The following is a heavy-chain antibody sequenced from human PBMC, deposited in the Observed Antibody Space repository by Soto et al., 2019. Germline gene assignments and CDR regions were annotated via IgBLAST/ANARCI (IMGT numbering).Heavy chain of an antibody. J-gene: IGHJ4*02. CDR3: ARESTMVRGVINPLDY. V-gene: IGHV4-39*02. CDR2: IFYSGGT. D-gene: IGHD3-10*01. CDR1: GDSITFSSYY. Sequence: TSETLSLTCTVSGDSITFSSYYWGWIRQPPGKGLEWIGSIFYSGGTYYNPSLKSRVTISVDTSQNQFSLQLSSVTPEDTAVYYCARESTMVRGVINPLDYWGQGTLVTVSS.